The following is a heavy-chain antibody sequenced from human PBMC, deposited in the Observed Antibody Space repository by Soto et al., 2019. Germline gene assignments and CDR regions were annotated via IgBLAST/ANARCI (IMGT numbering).Heavy chain of an antibody. J-gene: IGHJ3*02. CDR1: GYTFTIYS. CDR3: ARDKAVAVDAFDI. Sequence: QVQLVQSGAEVKKPGASVKVSCKASGYTFTIYSITWVRQAPGQGLEWMGWISAYNGNTDYAQKFQGRVTMTTDTSTSTAYMELRSLTSDDTAVYYCARDKAVAVDAFDIWGQGTMVTVSS. D-gene: IGHD2-15*01. V-gene: IGHV1-18*01. CDR2: ISAYNGNT.